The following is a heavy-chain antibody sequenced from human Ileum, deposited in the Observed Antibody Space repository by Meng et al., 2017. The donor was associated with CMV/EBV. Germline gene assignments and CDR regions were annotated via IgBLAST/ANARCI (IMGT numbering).Heavy chain of an antibody. V-gene: IGHV1-46*01. CDR2: INPSDGST. Sequence: ASVQVSCKASGYTFTSYYIHWVRQAPGQGLEWMGIINPSDGSTSYAQKFQGRVTMIRDTSTSTLYMELSSLRSEDTARYYCARVRSPIQYSSGRVDLDYWGQGTLVTVAS. J-gene: IGHJ4*02. D-gene: IGHD6-19*01. CDR3: ARVRSPIQYSSGRVDLDY. CDR1: GYTFTSYY.